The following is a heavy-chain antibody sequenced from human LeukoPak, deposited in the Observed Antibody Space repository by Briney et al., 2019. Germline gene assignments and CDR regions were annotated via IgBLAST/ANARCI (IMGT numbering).Heavy chain of an antibody. V-gene: IGHV3-13*04. D-gene: IGHD5-12*01. CDR3: VRGTGYSAYDYDFDY. CDR1: GFTFSSYD. Sequence: GGSLRLSCAASGFTFSSYDMHWVRHATGKGLEWVSAIGTAGDTYYPGSVKGRFTISRENAKNSLYIQMNSLRAGDTAVYYCVRGTGYSAYDYDFDYWGRGTLVTVSS. CDR2: IGTAGDT. J-gene: IGHJ4*02.